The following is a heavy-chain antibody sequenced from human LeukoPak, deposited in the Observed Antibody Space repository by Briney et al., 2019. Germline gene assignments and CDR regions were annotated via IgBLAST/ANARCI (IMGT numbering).Heavy chain of an antibody. CDR2: IHYSGST. CDR3: ARDGVAGGFDY. CDR1: GGSIGSYY. V-gene: IGHV4-59*01. D-gene: IGHD6-19*01. Sequence: SETLSLTCTVSGGSIGSYYWNWIRQAPGKGLEWIGYIHYSGSTNHNSSLKSRVTLPVDTSRNQYSLKLSSVTAADTAVYYCARDGVAGGFDYWGQGTLVTVSS. J-gene: IGHJ4*02.